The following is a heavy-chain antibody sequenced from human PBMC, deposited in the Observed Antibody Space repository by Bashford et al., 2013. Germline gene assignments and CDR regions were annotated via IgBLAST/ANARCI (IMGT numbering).Heavy chain of an antibody. CDR1: GFTFSDFY. CDR2: ISGPSSYT. J-gene: IGHJ4*02. D-gene: IGHD6-13*01. V-gene: IGHV3-11*06. CDR3: AREPYDSSNYLDN. Sequence: GGSLRLSCAASGFTFSDFYMSWIRQAPGKGLEWISYISGPSSYTNYADSVRGRFTISRDTSKNTLFLQMKSLRPEDTAVYFCAREPYDSSNYLDNWGQGTLVTVSS.